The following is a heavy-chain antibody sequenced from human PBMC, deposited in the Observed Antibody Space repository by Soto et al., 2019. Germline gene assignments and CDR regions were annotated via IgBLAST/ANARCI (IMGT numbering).Heavy chain of an antibody. Sequence: SETLSLTCSLSGGSINSDEFYWTWIRQSPGKGLEWIGYIYSSGRTHYNPSLKSRINISLDTSNNLLSLRLSSVTAADTAVYYCARMGLHLGELSRNWFDPWGRGTLVTVSS. CDR1: GGSINSDEFY. D-gene: IGHD3-16*02. CDR3: ARMGLHLGELSRNWFDP. J-gene: IGHJ5*02. CDR2: IYSSGRT. V-gene: IGHV4-31*03.